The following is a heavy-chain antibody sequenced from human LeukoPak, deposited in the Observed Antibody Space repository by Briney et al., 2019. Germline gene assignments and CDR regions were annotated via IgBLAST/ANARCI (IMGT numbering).Heavy chain of an antibody. CDR2: ISYDGSNK. Sequence: PGRSLRLSCAASGFTFSSYGMHWVRQAPGKGLEWVAVISYDGSNKYYADSVKGRFTISRDNSKNTLYLQMNSLRAEDTAVYYCAKDRKQWLVDEDRYFQHWGQGTLVTVSS. J-gene: IGHJ1*01. V-gene: IGHV3-30*18. CDR1: GFTFSSYG. D-gene: IGHD6-19*01. CDR3: AKDRKQWLVDEDRYFQH.